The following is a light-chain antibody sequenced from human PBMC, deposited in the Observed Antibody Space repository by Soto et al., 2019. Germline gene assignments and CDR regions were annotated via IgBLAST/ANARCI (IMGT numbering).Light chain of an antibody. J-gene: IGKJ1*01. Sequence: EIVLTQSPGTLSLSPGEGATLSCRASQSISNYLAWYQQKPGQAPRLLISGASSGATGIPDRFSGSGSGTDFTLTISRLEPEDFAVYYCQHYGGSPWTFGQGTKVEIK. CDR1: QSISNY. CDR3: QHYGGSPWT. V-gene: IGKV3-20*01. CDR2: GAS.